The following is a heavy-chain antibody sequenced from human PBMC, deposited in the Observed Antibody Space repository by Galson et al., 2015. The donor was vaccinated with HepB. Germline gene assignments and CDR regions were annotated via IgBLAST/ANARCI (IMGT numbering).Heavy chain of an antibody. D-gene: IGHD3-10*01. CDR3: AREGVTMVRGVISDAFDL. CDR1: GFTFSNYA. Sequence: SLRLSCAASGFTFSNYAMHWVRQAPGKGPEWLAVISFDGSKKYYADSVKGRFTISRDNSKNTLYLQMNSLRAEDTAVYYCAREGVTMVRGVISDAFDLWGQGTRVTVSS. CDR2: ISFDGSKK. J-gene: IGHJ3*01. V-gene: IGHV3-30*04.